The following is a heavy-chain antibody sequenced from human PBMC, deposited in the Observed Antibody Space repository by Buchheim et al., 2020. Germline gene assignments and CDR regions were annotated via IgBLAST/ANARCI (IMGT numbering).Heavy chain of an antibody. D-gene: IGHD3-10*01. V-gene: IGHV3-48*03. CDR3: ARDSPGRFGDLAVEYYGMDV. CDR1: GFTFSSYE. J-gene: IGHJ6*02. Sequence: EVQLVESGGGLVQPGGSLRLSCAASGFTFSSYEMNWVRQAPGKGLEWVAYISSSGSTIYYADSVKGRFTITRDNAKNSLDMQMNSLRAEDTAVYYCARDSPGRFGDLAVEYYGMDVWGQGTT. CDR2: ISSSGSTI.